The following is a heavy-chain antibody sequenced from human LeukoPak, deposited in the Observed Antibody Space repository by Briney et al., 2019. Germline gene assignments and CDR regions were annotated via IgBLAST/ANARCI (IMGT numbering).Heavy chain of an antibody. J-gene: IGHJ4*02. D-gene: IGHD2-15*01. Sequence: GASVKVSCKASGYTFTSYGISWVRQAPGQGLEWMGGISTYNGHTNYARKVQGRVTMATDTSTSTAYMELRSLRSDDTAVYYCAREGGRYCSGGSCYSSNGWYGGLNYWGQGTLVTVSS. CDR3: AREGGRYCSGGSCYSSNGWYGGLNY. CDR2: ISTYNGHT. V-gene: IGHV1-18*01. CDR1: GYTFTSYG.